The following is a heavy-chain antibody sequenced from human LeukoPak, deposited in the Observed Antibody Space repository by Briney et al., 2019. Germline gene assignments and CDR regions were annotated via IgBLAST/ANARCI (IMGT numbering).Heavy chain of an antibody. Sequence: GGSLRLSCAASGFTFSSYSMNWVRQAPGKGLEWVSHITASGTAVFYADSVKGRFTISRDNAKNSLYLQMDSLRGEDTAVYYCAKDFRIGYSAHFDYWGQGALVTVSS. V-gene: IGHV3-48*01. CDR3: AKDFRIGYSAHFDY. CDR1: GFTFSSYS. J-gene: IGHJ4*02. D-gene: IGHD2-21*01. CDR2: ITASGTAV.